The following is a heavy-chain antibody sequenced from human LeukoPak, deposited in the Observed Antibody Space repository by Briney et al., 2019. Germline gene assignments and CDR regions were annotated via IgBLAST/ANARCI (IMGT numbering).Heavy chain of an antibody. CDR3: ARDSDYSGNGNGDWFNP. CDR2: ISNYFGVT. Sequence: ASVKVSCKASGFRFSSFGVSWVRQAPGQGLEWMGWISNYFGVTHYAEKFEDRVTMTVDTSTTTVYMELRSLKYDDTAIYYCARDSDYSGNGNGDWFNPWGQGTVVIVSS. V-gene: IGHV1-18*04. CDR1: GFRFSSFG. J-gene: IGHJ5*02. D-gene: IGHD4-11*01.